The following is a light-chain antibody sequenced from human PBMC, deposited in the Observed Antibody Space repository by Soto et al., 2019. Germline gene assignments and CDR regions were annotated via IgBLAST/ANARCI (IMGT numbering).Light chain of an antibody. V-gene: IGLV2-23*01. CDR2: ECS. Sequence: QSALTQPASVSGSPGQSITISCTGTSSDVGRYNLVSWYQQHPGKAPKLMIYECSKRPSGFSNRFSGSKSGNTASLTISGLQAEDEADYYCCSYAGSSTYVFGTGTKVTV. CDR3: CSYAGSSTYV. J-gene: IGLJ1*01. CDR1: SSDVGRYNL.